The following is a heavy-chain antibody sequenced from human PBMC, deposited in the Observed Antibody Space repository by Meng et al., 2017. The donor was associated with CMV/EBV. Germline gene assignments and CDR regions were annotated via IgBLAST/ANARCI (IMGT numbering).Heavy chain of an antibody. CDR2: INHSGST. D-gene: IGHD2-2*02. CDR3: ARTGGTYCSSTSCYTRSGYYYYGMDV. J-gene: IGHJ6*02. Sequence: GSLRLSCAVYGGSFSGYYWSWIRQPPGKGLEWIGEINHSGSTNYNPSLKSRVTMSVDTSKNQFSLKLSSVTAADTAVYYCARTGGTYCSSTSCYTRSGYYYYGMDVWGQGTTVTVSS. CDR1: GGSFSGYY. V-gene: IGHV4-34*01.